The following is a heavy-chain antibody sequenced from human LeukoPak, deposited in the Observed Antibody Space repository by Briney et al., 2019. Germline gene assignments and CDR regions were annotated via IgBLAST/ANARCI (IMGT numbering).Heavy chain of an antibody. D-gene: IGHD6-13*01. V-gene: IGHV3-48*01. CDR3: ARGGTAWYTFDY. CDR2: ISSRSSTI. Sequence: GGPLRLSCAASGFTFSSYSMNWVRQAPGKGLEWVSYISSRSSTIYYADSVKGRFAISRDNAKNSLYLQMNSLRAEDTAVYYCARGGTAWYTFDYWGQGTLVTVSS. J-gene: IGHJ4*02. CDR1: GFTFSSYS.